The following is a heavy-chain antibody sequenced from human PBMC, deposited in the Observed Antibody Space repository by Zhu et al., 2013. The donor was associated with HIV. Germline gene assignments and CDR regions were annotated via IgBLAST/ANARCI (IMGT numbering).Heavy chain of an antibody. J-gene: IGHJ6*02. CDR3: AREGYCSSTGCHTTDYYDFYGMDV. CDR1: GYTLTSYG. CDR2: INAYRGHT. V-gene: IGHV1-18*01. Sequence: QVQLVQSGAEVKKPGASVKVSCKASGYTLTSYGISWVRQAPGQGLEWMGWINAYRGHTNYAQTLQGRVTMTTDTSTSTAYMELRSLKSDDTAMYYCAREGYCSSTGCHTTDYYDFYGMDVWGQGTTVTVSS. D-gene: IGHD2-2*01.